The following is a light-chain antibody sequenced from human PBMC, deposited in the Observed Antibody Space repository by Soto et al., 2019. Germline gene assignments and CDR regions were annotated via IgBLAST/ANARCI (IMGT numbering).Light chain of an antibody. J-gene: IGLJ1*01. Sequence: SYELTQPPSVSVAPGKTARITRGGNNIGSKSVHWYQQKPGQAPVLVIYYDSDRPSGIPERFSGSNSGNTATLTISRVEAGDESDYYGQVWDSSSDHYVFGNGTKRTVL. CDR2: YDS. CDR3: QVWDSSSDHYV. CDR1: NIGSKS. V-gene: IGLV3-21*04.